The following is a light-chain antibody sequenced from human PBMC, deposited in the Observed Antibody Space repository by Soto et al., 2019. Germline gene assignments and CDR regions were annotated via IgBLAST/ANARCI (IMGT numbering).Light chain of an antibody. CDR3: LQHNSYPRT. CDR2: GAS. Sequence: EIVLTQSPGTLSLSPGERATLSCRASQSVSSYYLAWYQQKPGQAPRLLIYGASSRATGIPDRFSGSGSGTDFTLTISSLEPEDFATYYCLQHNSYPRTFGQGTKVEIK. CDR1: QSVSSYY. J-gene: IGKJ1*01. V-gene: IGKV3-20*01.